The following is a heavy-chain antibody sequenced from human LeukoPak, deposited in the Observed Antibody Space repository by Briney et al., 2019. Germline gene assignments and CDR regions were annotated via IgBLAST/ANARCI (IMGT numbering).Heavy chain of an antibody. J-gene: IGHJ6*04. CDR2: IIPIFGTA. CDR3: AGDRRLDGDPGYMDV. D-gene: IGHD4-17*01. Sequence: SVKVSCKASGYTFTSYYMHWVRQAPGQGLEWMGGIIPIFGTATYAQTYQGRVTITADESTSTAYMELSSLKSEDTAVYYCAGDRRLDGDPGYMDVWGKGTTVSISS. V-gene: IGHV1-69*13. CDR1: GYTFTSYY.